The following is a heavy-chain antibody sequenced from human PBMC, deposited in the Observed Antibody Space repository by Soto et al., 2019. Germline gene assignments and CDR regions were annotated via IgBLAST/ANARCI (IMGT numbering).Heavy chain of an antibody. Sequence: SETLSLTCTVSGGSISSGGYYWSWIRQHPGKGLEWIGYIYYSGSTYYNPSLKSRVTISVDTSKNQFSLKLSSVTAADTAVYYCARANYGDYESDYYYGMDVWGQGTTVAVSS. J-gene: IGHJ6*02. CDR3: ARANYGDYESDYYYGMDV. V-gene: IGHV4-31*03. CDR2: IYYSGST. D-gene: IGHD4-17*01. CDR1: GGSISSGGYY.